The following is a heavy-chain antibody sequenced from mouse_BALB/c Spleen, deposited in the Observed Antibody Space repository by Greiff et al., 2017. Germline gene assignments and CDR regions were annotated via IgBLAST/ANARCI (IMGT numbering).Heavy chain of an antibody. V-gene: IGHV3-8*02. CDR1: GDSITSGY. D-gene: IGHD2-3*01. J-gene: IGHJ2*01. CDR3: ARRAYDDYYVGY. Sequence: EVQLQESGPSLVKPSQTLSLTCSVTGDSITSGYWNWIRKFPGNKLEYMGYISYSGSTYYNPSLKSRISITRDTSKNQYYLQLNSVTTEDTATYYCARRAYDDYYVGYWGQGTTLTVSS. CDR2: ISYSGST.